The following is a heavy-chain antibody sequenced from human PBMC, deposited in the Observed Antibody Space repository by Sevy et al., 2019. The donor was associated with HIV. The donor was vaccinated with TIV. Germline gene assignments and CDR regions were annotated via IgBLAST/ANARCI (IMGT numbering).Heavy chain of an antibody. Sequence: SETLSLTCTVSGGSISSSSYYWGWIRQHPGKGLEWIGSIYYSGSTYYNPSLKSRVTISVDTSKNQFSLKLSSVTAADTAVYYCAREASYYGSGSYPRGYYYYMDVWGKGTTVTVSS. V-gene: IGHV4-39*02. D-gene: IGHD3-10*01. J-gene: IGHJ6*03. CDR2: IYYSGST. CDR3: AREASYYGSGSYPRGYYYYMDV. CDR1: GGSISSSSYY.